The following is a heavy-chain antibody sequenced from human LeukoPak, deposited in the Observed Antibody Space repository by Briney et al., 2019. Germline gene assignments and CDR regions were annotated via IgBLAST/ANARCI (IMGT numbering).Heavy chain of an antibody. Sequence: GGSLRLSCSASGFTFSSYAMHWVRQAPGKGLEYVSVIGSNGGSIYYADSVKGRFTISRDNSKNTLYLQVSSLRAEDTAVYYCVKTFRYCSGGSCQDYWGQGTLVTVSS. CDR1: GFTFSSYA. D-gene: IGHD2-15*01. CDR3: VKTFRYCSGGSCQDY. CDR2: IGSNGGSI. J-gene: IGHJ4*02. V-gene: IGHV3-64D*06.